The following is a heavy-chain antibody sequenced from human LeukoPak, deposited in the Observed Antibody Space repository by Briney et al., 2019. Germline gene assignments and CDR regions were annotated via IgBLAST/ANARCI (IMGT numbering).Heavy chain of an antibody. Sequence: GGSLRLSCAASGFTFSSYSMNWVRQAPGKGLEWVSSISSSSSYIYYADSVKGRFTISRDNAKNSLYLQMNSLRAEDTAVYYCARANYDSSATGGYWGQGTLVTVSS. V-gene: IGHV3-21*01. CDR1: GFTFSSYS. CDR2: ISSSSSYI. J-gene: IGHJ4*02. D-gene: IGHD3-22*01. CDR3: ARANYDSSATGGY.